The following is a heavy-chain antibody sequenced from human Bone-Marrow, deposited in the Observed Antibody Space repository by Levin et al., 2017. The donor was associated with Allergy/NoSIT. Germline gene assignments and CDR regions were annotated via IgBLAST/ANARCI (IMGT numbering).Heavy chain of an antibody. CDR1: GFTFGDYA. Sequence: GGSLRLSCTASGFTFGDYAMSWFRQAPGKGLEWVGFIRNKARGGTTEYAASVNGRFTISRDDFKGIAYLQINSLKTEDTAVYYCCAAMAYWGQGTLVAVSS. V-gene: IGHV3-49*03. D-gene: IGHD5-18*01. J-gene: IGHJ4*02. CDR3: CAAMAY. CDR2: IRNKARGGTT.